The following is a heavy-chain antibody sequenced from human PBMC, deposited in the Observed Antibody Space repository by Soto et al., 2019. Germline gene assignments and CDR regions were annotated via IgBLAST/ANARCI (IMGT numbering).Heavy chain of an antibody. CDR1: VFTFLSFT. V-gene: IGHV3-21*01. CDR2: ISSNSAYI. J-gene: IGHJ5*02. CDR3: TRDASRDSSARGWFDP. Sequence: GWSLRLSCASSVFTFLSFTMKWVRQAPGKGLEWVSTISSNSAYIYYTDALRGRFTISRDNAKNSLHLQMNSLRAEDTAVYYCTRDASRDSSARGWFDPWGPGTLVTVSS. D-gene: IGHD6-13*01.